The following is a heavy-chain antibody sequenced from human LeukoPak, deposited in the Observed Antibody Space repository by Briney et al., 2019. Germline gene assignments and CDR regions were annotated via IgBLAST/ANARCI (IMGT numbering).Heavy chain of an antibody. Sequence: GASVKVSCKASGGTFSSYAISWVRQAPGQGLEWMGGIIPIFGTANHAQKFQGRVTITADESTSTAYMELSSLRSEDTAVYYCASQWLVPYNYYYYGMDVWGQGTTVTVSS. CDR2: IIPIFGTA. J-gene: IGHJ6*02. V-gene: IGHV1-69*13. CDR1: GGTFSSYA. D-gene: IGHD6-19*01. CDR3: ASQWLVPYNYYYYGMDV.